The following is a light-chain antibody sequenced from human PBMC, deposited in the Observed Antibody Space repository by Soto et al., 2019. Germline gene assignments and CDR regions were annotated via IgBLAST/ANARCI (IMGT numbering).Light chain of an antibody. CDR2: EVS. CDR3: CSYAGSSTPVV. Sequence: QSALTQPASVSGSPGQSITISCTGTSSDVGSYNLVSWYQQHPGKAPKLMIFEVSKRPSGVSNRFSGPKSGNTASLTISGRQAEDEADYYCCSYAGSSTPVVFGGGTKLTVL. J-gene: IGLJ2*01. V-gene: IGLV2-23*02. CDR1: SSDVGSYNL.